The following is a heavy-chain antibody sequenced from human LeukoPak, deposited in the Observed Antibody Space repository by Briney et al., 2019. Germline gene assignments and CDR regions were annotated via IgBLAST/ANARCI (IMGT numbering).Heavy chain of an antibody. J-gene: IGHJ3*02. CDR2: MNPNSGNT. Sequence: ASVKVSCKASGYTFTSYDINWVRQATGQGLEWMGWMNPNSGNTGYAQKFQGRVTMTRNTSISTAYMELSSLRSEDTAVYYCARRRITMIGDAFDIWGQGTMVTVSS. CDR3: ARRRITMIGDAFDI. D-gene: IGHD3-22*01. CDR1: GYTFTSYD. V-gene: IGHV1-8*01.